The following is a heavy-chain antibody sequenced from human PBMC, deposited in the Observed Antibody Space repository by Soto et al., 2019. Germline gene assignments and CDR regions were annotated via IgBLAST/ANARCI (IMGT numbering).Heavy chain of an antibody. V-gene: IGHV4-4*07. CDR1: GASISSYY. CDR2: IYTNMNT. D-gene: IGHD5-12*01. CDR3: VRGWGGYGCHDLWDYFDY. J-gene: IGHJ4*02. Sequence: QLQESGPGLVKPSETLSLTCTVSGASISSYYWSWIRQPAGKGLEWIGRIYTNMNTNYNPSLKSRVTMSVDTSKNQFSLRLSSVTAADTAVYYCVRGWGGYGCHDLWDYFDYWGQGILVTVSS.